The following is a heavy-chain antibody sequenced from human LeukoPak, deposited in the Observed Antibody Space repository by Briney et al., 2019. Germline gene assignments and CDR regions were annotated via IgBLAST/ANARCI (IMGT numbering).Heavy chain of an antibody. Sequence: ASVKVSCKASGYTFTGYYMHWVRQAPGQGPEWMGWINPNSGGTNYAQKFQCRVTMTRDTSISTAYMELSRLRSDDTAVYYCARAKNYYDSSGPFDYWGQGTLVTVSS. J-gene: IGHJ4*02. CDR3: ARAKNYYDSSGPFDY. V-gene: IGHV1-2*02. D-gene: IGHD3-22*01. CDR1: GYTFTGYY. CDR2: INPNSGGT.